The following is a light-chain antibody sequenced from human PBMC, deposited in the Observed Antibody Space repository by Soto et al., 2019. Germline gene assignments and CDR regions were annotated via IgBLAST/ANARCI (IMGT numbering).Light chain of an antibody. J-gene: IGLJ1*01. CDR1: NSDVGAYIY. CDR2: DIN. Sequence: QSALTQPASVSGSPGQSITISCTGTNSDVGAYIYVSWYQQHPGKAPKLMVYDINNRPSGVSNRFSGSKSANTASLTISGLQADDEADYYCVSFTTKSSDVFGTGTKVTVL. CDR3: VSFTTKSSDV. V-gene: IGLV2-14*03.